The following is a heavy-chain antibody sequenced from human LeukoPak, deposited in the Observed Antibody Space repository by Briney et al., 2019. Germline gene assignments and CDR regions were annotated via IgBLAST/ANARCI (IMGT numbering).Heavy chain of an antibody. J-gene: IGHJ4*02. D-gene: IGHD3-22*01. CDR1: GYTFTSYA. V-gene: IGHV1-3*01. Sequence: GASVKVSCKASGYTFTSYAMHWVRQAPGHRLEWMGWINAGNGNTKYSQKFQGRVTITRDTSASTAYMELSSLRSEDTAVYYCARDLSHIYYDSSGYDYWGQGTLVTVSS. CDR3: ARDLSHIYYDSSGYDY. CDR2: INAGNGNT.